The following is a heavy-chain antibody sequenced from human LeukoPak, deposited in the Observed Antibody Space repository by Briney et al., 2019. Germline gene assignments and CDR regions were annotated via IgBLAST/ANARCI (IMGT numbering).Heavy chain of an antibody. D-gene: IGHD3-10*01. Sequence: SETLSLTCAVSGGSISSGGYSWSWIRQPPGKGLEWIGYIYHSGSTYYNPSLKSRVTISVDTSKNQFSLKLSSVTAADTAVYYCARDTRVTFDPWGQGTLVTVSS. CDR3: ARDTRVTFDP. CDR2: IYHSGST. J-gene: IGHJ5*02. V-gene: IGHV4-30-2*01. CDR1: GGSISSGGYS.